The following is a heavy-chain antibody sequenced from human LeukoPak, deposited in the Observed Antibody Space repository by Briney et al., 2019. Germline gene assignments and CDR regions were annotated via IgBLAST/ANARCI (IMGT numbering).Heavy chain of an antibody. Sequence: SVKVSCKASGYTFTGYYMHWVRQAPGQGLEWMGGIIPIVDTANYAQKFQGRVTITADESTSTAYMELNSLRSEDTAMYYCARGPWNYDSSGYYFLWFDPWGQGTLVTVSS. CDR3: ARGPWNYDSSGYYFLWFDP. V-gene: IGHV1-69*13. D-gene: IGHD3-22*01. J-gene: IGHJ5*02. CDR2: IIPIVDTA. CDR1: GYTFTGYY.